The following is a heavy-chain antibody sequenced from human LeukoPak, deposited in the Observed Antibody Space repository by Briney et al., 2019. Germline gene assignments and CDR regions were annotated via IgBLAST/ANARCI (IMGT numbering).Heavy chain of an antibody. CDR3: ARQLPAVKYYYYYYGMDV. J-gene: IGHJ6*02. V-gene: IGHV4-39*01. CDR1: GGSISSSSYY. CDR2: IYYSGST. D-gene: IGHD2-2*01. Sequence: TPSETLSLTCTVSGGSISSSSYYWGWIRQPPGKGLEWIGSIYYSGSTYYNPSLKSRVTISVDTSKNQFSLKLSSVTAADTAVYYCARQLPAVKYYYYYYGMDVWGQGTTVTVSS.